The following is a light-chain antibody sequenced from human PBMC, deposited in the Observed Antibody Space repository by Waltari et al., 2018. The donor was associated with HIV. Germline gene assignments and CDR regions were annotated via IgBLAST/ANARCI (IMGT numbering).Light chain of an antibody. J-gene: IGLJ3*02. CDR3: QSADSSGTYPV. CDR1: ALPKHY. V-gene: IGLV3-25*03. Sequence: SYELTQPPSVSVSPGQTARITCSGDALPKHYAYWYPQKPGQAPVLVIYKDSERPSGIPERFSGSSSGTTVTLTIGGVQAEDEADYYCQSADSSGTYPVFGGGTKLTVL. CDR2: KDS.